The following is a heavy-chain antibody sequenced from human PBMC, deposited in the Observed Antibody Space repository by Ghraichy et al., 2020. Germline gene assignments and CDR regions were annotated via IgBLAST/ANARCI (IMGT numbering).Heavy chain of an antibody. CDR2: ISSSSSTI. CDR1: GFTFSSYS. V-gene: IGHV3-48*02. CDR3: ARARVTMIVVPPPDY. J-gene: IGHJ4*02. Sequence: GSLRLSCAASGFTFSSYSMNWVRQAPGKGLEWVSYISSSSSTIYYADSVKGRFTISRDNAKNSLYLQMNSLRDEDTAVYYCARARVTMIVVPPPDYWGQGTLVTVSS. D-gene: IGHD3-22*01.